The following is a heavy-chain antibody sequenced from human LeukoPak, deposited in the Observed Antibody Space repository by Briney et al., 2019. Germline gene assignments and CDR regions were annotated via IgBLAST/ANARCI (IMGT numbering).Heavy chain of an antibody. D-gene: IGHD6-13*01. CDR2: IYYSGST. J-gene: IGHJ4*02. CDR1: GGSISSGGYY. CDR3: ARRYSSSWYGGFDY. V-gene: IGHV4-31*03. Sequence: PSGTLSLTCTVSGGSISSGGYYWSWIRQHPGKGLEWIGYIYYSGSTYYNPSLKSRVTISVDTSKNQFSLKLSSVTAADTAVYYCARRYSSSWYGGFDYWGQGTLVTVSS.